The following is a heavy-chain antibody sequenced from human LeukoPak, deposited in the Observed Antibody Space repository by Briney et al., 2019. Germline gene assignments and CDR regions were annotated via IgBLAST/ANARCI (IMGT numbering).Heavy chain of an antibody. Sequence: PGRSLRLSCAASGFTFSSYAMHWVRQAPGKGLEWVAVISYDGSNKYYADSVKGRFTISRDNSKNTLYLQMNSLRAEDTAVYYCAKDHTLYYDIMTEYYLASAFDIWGQGTVVSVSS. D-gene: IGHD3-9*01. CDR3: AKDHTLYYDIMTEYYLASAFDI. CDR1: GFTFSSYA. V-gene: IGHV3-30-3*01. CDR2: ISYDGSNK. J-gene: IGHJ3*02.